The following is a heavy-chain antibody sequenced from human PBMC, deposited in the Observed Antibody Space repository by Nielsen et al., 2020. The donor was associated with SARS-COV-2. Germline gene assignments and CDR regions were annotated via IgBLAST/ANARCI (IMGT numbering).Heavy chain of an antibody. CDR1: RYTFTGYY. CDR3: AKNPAYYGSGSYFSWFDP. D-gene: IGHD3-10*01. CDR2: INPNSGGT. Sequence: ASVKVSCKASRYTFTGYYMHWVRQAPGQGLEWMGWINPNSGGTNYAQKFQGRVTMTRDTSISTAYMELSRLRSDDTAVYYCAKNPAYYGSGSYFSWFDPWGQGTLVTVSS. V-gene: IGHV1-2*02. J-gene: IGHJ5*02.